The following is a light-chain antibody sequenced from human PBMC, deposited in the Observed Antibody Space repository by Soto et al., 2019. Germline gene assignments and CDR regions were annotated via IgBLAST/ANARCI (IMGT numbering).Light chain of an antibody. V-gene: IGLV2-11*01. CDR2: DVT. Sequence: QSALTQPRSVSGSPGQSVTISCNGSSSDVGGSKFVSWYQQHPVKAPKLVIYDVTKRPSGVPDRFSGSKSGNTASLTISGLQAVDEADYYCCSYAGNSLWVFGGGTKLTVL. CDR3: CSYAGNSLWV. CDR1: SSDVGGSKF. J-gene: IGLJ3*02.